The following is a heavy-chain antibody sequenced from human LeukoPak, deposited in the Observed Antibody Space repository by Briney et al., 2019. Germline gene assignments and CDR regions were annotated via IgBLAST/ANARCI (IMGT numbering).Heavy chain of an antibody. J-gene: IGHJ6*03. CDR1: GFTFNTYG. V-gene: IGHV3-21*01. D-gene: IGHD3-10*01. CDR2: ISGSGSYI. Sequence: PGGSLRLSCTASGFTFNTYGMSWVRQPPGKGLEWVSSISGSGSYIYYADSVKGRFTISRDNAKNSLYLQMNSLRAEDTAVYYCARSWQEGGIWFGELSKDGYYYYMDVWGKGTTVTVSS. CDR3: ARSWQEGGIWFGELSKDGYYYYMDV.